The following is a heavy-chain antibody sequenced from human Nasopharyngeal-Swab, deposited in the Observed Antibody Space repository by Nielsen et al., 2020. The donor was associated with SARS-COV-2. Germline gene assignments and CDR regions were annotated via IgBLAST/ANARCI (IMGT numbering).Heavy chain of an antibody. CDR2: IYYSGST. D-gene: IGHD4/OR15-4a*01. CDR3: TRQPSMVHYYYYGMDV. V-gene: IGHV4-39*01. Sequence: RQAPGKGLEWVGNIYYSGSTYYSPSLKSRLTISVDTSKNQFSLKLSSLTAADTAVYYCTRQPSMVHYYYYGMDVWGQGTTVTVSS. J-gene: IGHJ6*02.